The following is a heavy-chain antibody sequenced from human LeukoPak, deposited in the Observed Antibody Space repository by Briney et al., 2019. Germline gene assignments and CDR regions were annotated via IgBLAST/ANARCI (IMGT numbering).Heavy chain of an antibody. D-gene: IGHD4/OR15-4a*01. CDR1: GFTFSSSA. CDR2: ISYDGSHK. CDR3: VKDRSTNYAFDY. V-gene: IGHV3-30*02. J-gene: IGHJ4*02. Sequence: GGSLRLSSAASGFTFSSSAMHWVRQAPCKGLEWVAFISYDGSHKSSADSVKGRFTISRDNSKNTLYLQVSSLRAEDTALYYCVKDRSTNYAFDYWGQGTLVTVSP.